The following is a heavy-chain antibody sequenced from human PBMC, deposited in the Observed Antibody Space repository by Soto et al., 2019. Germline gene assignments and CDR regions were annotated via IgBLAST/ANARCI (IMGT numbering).Heavy chain of an antibody. D-gene: IGHD3-9*01. CDR2: IYHSGST. Sequence: QLQLQESGSGLVKPSQTLSLTCAVSGGSISSGGYSWSWIRQPPGKGLEWIGYIYHSGSTYYNPSLKSRVTISVDRSKNQFSLKLSSVTAADTAVYYCARATAYDTPPNWFDPWGQGTLVTVSS. CDR3: ARATAYDTPPNWFDP. V-gene: IGHV4-30-2*01. J-gene: IGHJ5*02. CDR1: GGSISSGGYS.